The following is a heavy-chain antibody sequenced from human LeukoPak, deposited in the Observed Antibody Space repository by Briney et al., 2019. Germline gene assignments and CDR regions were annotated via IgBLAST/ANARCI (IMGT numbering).Heavy chain of an antibody. CDR2: IKQDGSEK. J-gene: IGHJ4*02. D-gene: IGHD2-2*01. Sequence: PGGSLRLSCAVSGFTLSNYWMSWVRQAPGKGLEWVANIKQDGSEKYYVDSVKGRFTISRDNAKKSVYLQMNSLRAEDTAVYYCATVRIVVVPAARALDYWGQGTLVTVSS. CDR3: ATVRIVVVPAARALDY. V-gene: IGHV3-7*01. CDR1: GFTLSNYW.